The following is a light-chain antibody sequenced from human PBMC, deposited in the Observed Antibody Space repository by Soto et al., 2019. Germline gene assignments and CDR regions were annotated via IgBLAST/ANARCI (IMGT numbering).Light chain of an antibody. V-gene: IGKV4-1*01. J-gene: IGKJ1*01. Sequence: DIVMTQSPDSLAVSLGERATINCKSSQSVSHSSNSKNYVAWFQQKPGQPPKVVIYWASARESGVPDRFSGSGYGTDFTLTISSLQAEDVAVYYCLQYFTTPRTFGQGTKVEIK. CDR3: LQYFTTPRT. CDR2: WAS. CDR1: QSVSHSSNSKNY.